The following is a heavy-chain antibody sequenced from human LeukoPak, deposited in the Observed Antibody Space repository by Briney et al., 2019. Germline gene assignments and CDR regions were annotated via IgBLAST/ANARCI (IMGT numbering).Heavy chain of an antibody. CDR2: IKSKTDGGTT. CDR1: GFTFSNAW. CDR3: TTEEDGWPSRFDY. Sequence: PGGSLRLSCAASGFTFSNAWMSWVRQAPGKGLEWVGRIKSKTDGGTTDYAAPVKGRFTISRDDSKNTLYLQMNSLKTEDTAVYYCTTEEDGWPSRFDYWGQGTLVTVSS. V-gene: IGHV3-15*01. D-gene: IGHD3-10*01. J-gene: IGHJ4*02.